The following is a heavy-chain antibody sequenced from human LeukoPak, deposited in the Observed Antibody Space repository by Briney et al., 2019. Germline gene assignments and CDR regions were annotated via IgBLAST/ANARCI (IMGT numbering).Heavy chain of an antibody. D-gene: IGHD5-24*01. Sequence: GGSLRLSCAACGFTFDDYAMHWVRQAPGKGLEWVSLISGDGGSTYYADSVKGRFTISRDNSKNSLYLQMNSLRTEDTALYYCAKDKVATIPLYYFDYWGQGTLVTVSS. CDR3: AKDKVATIPLYYFDY. J-gene: IGHJ4*02. CDR2: ISGDGGST. V-gene: IGHV3-43*02. CDR1: GFTFDDYA.